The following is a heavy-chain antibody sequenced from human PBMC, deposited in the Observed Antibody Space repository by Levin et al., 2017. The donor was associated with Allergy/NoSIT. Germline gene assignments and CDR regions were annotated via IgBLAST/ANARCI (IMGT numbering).Heavy chain of an antibody. J-gene: IGHJ5*02. CDR3: ANSGRHYCSNTSGDWLPSLFDA. D-gene: IGHD2-2*01. CDR2: ITHTGST. Sequence: SETLSLTCGIYGGSFRGYYSSWIRQPPGKGLEWFGEITHTGSTNYNPTLNSRVTISIDTPKYQYSLKLRSATAADTAAYYCANSGRHYCSNTSGDWLPSLFDAWGQGALVTVSS. V-gene: IGHV4-34*01. CDR1: GGSFRGYY.